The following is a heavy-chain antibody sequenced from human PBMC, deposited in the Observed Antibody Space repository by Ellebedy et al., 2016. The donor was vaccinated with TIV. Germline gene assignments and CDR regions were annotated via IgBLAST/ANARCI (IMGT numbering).Heavy chain of an antibody. CDR2: SNPTSGAT. V-gene: IGHV1-2*02. CDR3: ARGIHAFGDLSSPFDY. D-gene: IGHD3-10*01. J-gene: IGHJ4*02. CDR1: GYTFSGHY. Sequence: AASVKVSCKASGYTFSGHYIHWVRQAPGQGLEWMGWSNPTSGATNYAENFQGRVTMTRDTSISTAYMAMGRLTSDDTAIYYCARGIHAFGDLSSPFDYWGQGTLVSVSS.